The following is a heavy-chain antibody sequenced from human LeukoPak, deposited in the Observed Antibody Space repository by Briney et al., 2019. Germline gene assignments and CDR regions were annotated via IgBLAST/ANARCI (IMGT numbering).Heavy chain of an antibody. CDR2: IIPIFGTA. CDR1: GGTFSSYA. V-gene: IGHV1-69*13. J-gene: IGHJ4*02. Sequence: ASVKVSCKASGGTFSSYAISWVRQAPGQGLEWMGGIIPIFGTANYAQKFQGRVTITADESTSTAYMELSSLRSEDTAVYYCARGYCSSTSCYLGVYWGRGTLVTVSS. CDR3: ARGYCSSTSCYLGVY. D-gene: IGHD2-2*01.